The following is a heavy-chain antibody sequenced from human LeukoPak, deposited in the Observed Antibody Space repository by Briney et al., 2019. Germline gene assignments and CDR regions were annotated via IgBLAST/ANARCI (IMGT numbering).Heavy chain of an antibody. CDR2: INHSGST. V-gene: IGHV4-34*01. D-gene: IGHD3-16*01. Sequence: SETLSLTCAVYGGSFSGYYWSWIRQPPGKGLEWIGEINHSGSTNYNPSLKSRVTISVDTSKNQFSLKLSSVTAADTAVYYCARVFGGVIYYYYYMDVWGKGTTVTVSS. CDR3: ARVFGGVIYYYYYMDV. CDR1: GGSFSGYY. J-gene: IGHJ6*03.